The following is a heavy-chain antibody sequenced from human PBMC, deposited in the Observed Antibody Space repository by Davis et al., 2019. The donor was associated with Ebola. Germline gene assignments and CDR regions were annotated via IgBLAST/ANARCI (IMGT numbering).Heavy chain of an antibody. Sequence: PGGSLRLSCAASGFTFSSYSMNWVRQAPGKGLEWVSSISSSSSYIYYADSVKGRFTISRDNAKNSLYLQMNSLRAEDTAVYYCARGSYGSGSYYKEGAAFDIWGQGTMVTVSS. J-gene: IGHJ3*02. D-gene: IGHD3-10*01. CDR2: ISSSSSYI. CDR3: ARGSYGSGSYYKEGAAFDI. CDR1: GFTFSSYS. V-gene: IGHV3-21*01.